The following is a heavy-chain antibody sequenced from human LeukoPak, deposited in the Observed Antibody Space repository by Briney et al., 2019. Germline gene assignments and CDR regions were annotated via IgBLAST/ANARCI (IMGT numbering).Heavy chain of an antibody. Sequence: SETLSLTCTVSGGSISSYYWSWIRQPAGKGLEWIGRIYTSGSTNYNPSLKSRVTMSVDTSKNQFSLKLSSVTAADTAVYYCARGRITSIFGVVLDYYFDYWGQGTLVTVSS. V-gene: IGHV4-4*07. CDR1: GGSISSYY. J-gene: IGHJ4*02. CDR2: IYTSGST. D-gene: IGHD3-3*01. CDR3: ARGRITSIFGVVLDYYFDY.